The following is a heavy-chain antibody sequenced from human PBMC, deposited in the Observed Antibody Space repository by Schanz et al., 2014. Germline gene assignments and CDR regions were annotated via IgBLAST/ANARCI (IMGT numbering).Heavy chain of an antibody. Sequence: QVQLVESGGGVVQPGRSLRLSCTASGFTFSSYSMNWVRQAPGKGLEYISAISNNGDSTYYADSVRGRFTMSRDNSKNTLYLQMNSLRAGDAAVYYCARGLIAAAGGAFDYWGQGTLVAVSA. CDR1: GFTFSSYS. J-gene: IGHJ4*02. CDR3: ARGLIAAAGGAFDY. CDR2: ISNNGDST. D-gene: IGHD6-13*01. V-gene: IGHV3-64*04.